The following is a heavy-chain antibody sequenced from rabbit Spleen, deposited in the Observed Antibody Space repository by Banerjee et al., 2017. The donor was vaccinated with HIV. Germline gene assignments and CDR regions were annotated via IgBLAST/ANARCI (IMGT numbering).Heavy chain of an antibody. CDR1: GFSFSSYYY. J-gene: IGHJ4*01. CDR3: ARESTGGSNAFNL. V-gene: IGHV1S40*01. CDR2: IDGGSSGST. Sequence: QSLEESGGGLVRPEGSLTLTCTASGFSFSSYYYMCWVRQAPGKGLEWIACIDGGSSGSTYYASWAKGRFTISKTSSTTVTLQMTSLTAADTATYFCARESTGGSNAFNLWGQGTLVTVS. D-gene: IGHD7-1*01.